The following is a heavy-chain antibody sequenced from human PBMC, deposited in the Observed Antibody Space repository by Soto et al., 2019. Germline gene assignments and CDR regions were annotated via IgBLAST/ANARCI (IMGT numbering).Heavy chain of an antibody. V-gene: IGHV4-39*01. Sequence: QLQLQESGPGLVKPSETLSLTCTVSGGSISSSSYYWGWIRQPPGKGLEWIGRIYYSGSTYYNPSLQSRVTISVDTAKNHFSLQLSSVTAADTAVYYCATLWGQDWGQGTLVTVSS. J-gene: IGHJ4*02. CDR2: IYYSGST. CDR3: ATLWGQD. CDR1: GGSISSSSYY. D-gene: IGHD3-10*01.